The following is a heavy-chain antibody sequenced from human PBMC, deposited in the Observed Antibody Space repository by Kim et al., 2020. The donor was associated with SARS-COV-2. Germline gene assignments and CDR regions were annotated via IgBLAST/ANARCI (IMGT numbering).Heavy chain of an antibody. Sequence: SETLSLTCTVSGGSISSGGYYWSWIRQHPGKGLEWIGYIYYSGSTYYNPSLKSRVTISVDTSKNQFSLKLSSVTAADTAVYYCARDPGLQSSYYYGMDVWGQGTTVTVSS. D-gene: IGHD6-6*01. V-gene: IGHV4-31*03. CDR2: IYYSGST. CDR1: GGSISSGGYY. CDR3: ARDPGLQSSYYYGMDV. J-gene: IGHJ6*02.